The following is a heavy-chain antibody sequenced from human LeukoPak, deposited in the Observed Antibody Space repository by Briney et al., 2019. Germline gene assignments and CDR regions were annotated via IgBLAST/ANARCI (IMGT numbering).Heavy chain of an antibody. CDR2: IYYTGST. D-gene: IGHD3-3*01. CDR3: ARGGAIFGVVIPRLDY. J-gene: IGHJ4*02. Sequence: SETLSLTCSVSGGSISNYYWSWVRQPPGKALEWVGYIYYTGSTNYNPSLKSRVTISVDTSKHQFSLKLQSVTAADTAVYYCARGGAIFGVVIPRLDYWGQGTLVTVSS. CDR1: GGSISNYY. V-gene: IGHV4-59*01.